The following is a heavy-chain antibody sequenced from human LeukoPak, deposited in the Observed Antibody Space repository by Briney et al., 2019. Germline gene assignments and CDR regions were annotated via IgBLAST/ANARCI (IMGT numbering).Heavy chain of an antibody. J-gene: IGHJ4*02. V-gene: IGHV4-39*01. CDR3: ARHRTIFGVVIGFDY. Sequence: PSETLSLTCTVSGGSISTDASYWAWIRQPPGKGLEWIGSIYYSGSTYYSSSLKSRVTLSVDTSKNQFSLKLSSVTAADTAVYYCARHRTIFGVVIGFDYWGQGTLVTVSS. CDR2: IYYSGST. CDR1: GGSISTDASY. D-gene: IGHD3-3*01.